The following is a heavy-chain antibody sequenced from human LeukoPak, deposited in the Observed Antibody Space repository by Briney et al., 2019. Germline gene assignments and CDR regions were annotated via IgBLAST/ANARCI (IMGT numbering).Heavy chain of an antibody. CDR1: GGSISSDNYY. D-gene: IGHD6-6*01. J-gene: IGHJ5*02. CDR2: IYCSGST. CDR3: ARRDIAARLNWFDP. Sequence: SETLSLTCTVSGGSISSDNYYWSWIRQPPGKGLEWIGNIYCSGSTYYNPSLKSRVTISLDTSKNQFSLKLSSVTAADTAVYYCARRDIAARLNWFDPWGQGTLVTVSS. V-gene: IGHV4-39*01.